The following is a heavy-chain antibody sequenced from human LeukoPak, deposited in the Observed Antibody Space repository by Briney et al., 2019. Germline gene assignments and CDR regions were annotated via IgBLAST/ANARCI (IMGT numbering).Heavy chain of an antibody. V-gene: IGHV3-23*01. CDR3: ANVQQLVPENY. CDR2: ISGSGGSA. CDR1: GFTFSSYA. D-gene: IGHD6-13*01. Sequence: PGGSLRLSCAASGFTFSSYAMSWVRQAPGTGLEWVSAISGSGGSAYYADSVKGRFTISRDNSKNTLYLQMNSLRAEDTAVYYCANVQQLVPENYWGQGTLVTVSS. J-gene: IGHJ4*02.